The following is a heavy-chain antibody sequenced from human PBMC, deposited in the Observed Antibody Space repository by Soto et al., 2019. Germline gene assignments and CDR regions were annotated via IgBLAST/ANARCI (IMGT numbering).Heavy chain of an antibody. CDR3: ARVPRLGDYYDFWSGHLPFDY. D-gene: IGHD3-3*01. V-gene: IGHV1-18*01. J-gene: IGHJ4*02. Sequence: GASVKGSCKASGYTFTSYGISWVRQAPGQGLEWMGWISAYNGNTNYAQKLQGRVTMTTDTSTSTAYMELRSLRSDDTAVYYCARVPRLGDYYDFWSGHLPFDYWGQGTLVTVSS. CDR2: ISAYNGNT. CDR1: GYTFTSYG.